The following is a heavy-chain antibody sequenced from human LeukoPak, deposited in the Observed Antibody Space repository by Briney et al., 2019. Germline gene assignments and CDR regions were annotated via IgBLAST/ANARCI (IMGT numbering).Heavy chain of an antibody. Sequence: ASVKVSCKASGYTFTSYYMHWVRQAPGQGLEWMGIINPSGGSTSSAQKFQGRLTMTRDTSTRTVYMELSSLRSEDTAVYYCARAGTTVVSTAYYWGQGTLVTVSS. CDR3: ARAGTTVVSTAYY. D-gene: IGHD4-23*01. V-gene: IGHV1-46*01. J-gene: IGHJ4*02. CDR1: GYTFTSYY. CDR2: INPSGGST.